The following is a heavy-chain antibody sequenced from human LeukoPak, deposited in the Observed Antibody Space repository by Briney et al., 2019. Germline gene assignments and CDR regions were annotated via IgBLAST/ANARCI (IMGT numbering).Heavy chain of an antibody. V-gene: IGHV1-18*01. CDR1: GYTFTSYA. D-gene: IGHD6-13*01. J-gene: IGHJ6*01. Sequence: ASVNVSCTASGYTFTSYAINGVRQAPGQGPEWMGWISSYNGNTNYAQKVQDRVTMTTDASASTDYMEMRSLSSDDTAVYYCARAPLSSSWSTYYNAMDVWGQGTTLTVSS. CDR2: ISSYNGNT. CDR3: ARAPLSSSWSTYYNAMDV.